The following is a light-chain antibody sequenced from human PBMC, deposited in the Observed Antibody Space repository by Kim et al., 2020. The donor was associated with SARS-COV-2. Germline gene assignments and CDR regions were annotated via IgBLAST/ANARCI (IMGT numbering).Light chain of an antibody. CDR2: DAS. V-gene: IGKV3-11*01. J-gene: IGKJ1*01. Sequence: LSLSPGESATLSCRASQSTYLACYQQKPGQAPRLLIYDASDRATGIPARFSGSGSGTDFTLTISSLEPEDFAVYYCQQRSNWLWTFGQGTKVDIK. CDR1: QSTY. CDR3: QQRSNWLWT.